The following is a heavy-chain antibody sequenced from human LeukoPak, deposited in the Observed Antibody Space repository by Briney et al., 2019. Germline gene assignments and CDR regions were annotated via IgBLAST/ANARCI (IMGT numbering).Heavy chain of an antibody. Sequence: GASVKVSCKASGGTFSSYAISWVRQAPGQGLEWMGGIIPIFGTANYAQKFQGRVTITADKSTSTAYMGLSSLRSEDTAVYYCAGGTNGYFDYWGQGTLVTVSS. D-gene: IGHD1-1*01. V-gene: IGHV1-69*06. CDR1: GGTFSSYA. CDR3: AGGTNGYFDY. CDR2: IIPIFGTA. J-gene: IGHJ4*02.